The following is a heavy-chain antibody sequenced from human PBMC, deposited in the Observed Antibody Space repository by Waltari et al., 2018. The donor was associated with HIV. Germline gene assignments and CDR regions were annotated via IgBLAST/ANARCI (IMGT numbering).Heavy chain of an antibody. Sequence: HRVESGGRWVQPGGSLRLSRAAPVVTSSSSSMSCGRQTPGRGLEWLSYITSEGRAKFYANSVKGRFTTSRENAKNSLCLEIKSLSDDDTAVYYCARDDQWAFDYWGQGTLVIVSS. J-gene: IGHJ4*02. CDR1: VVTSSSSS. CDR3: ARDDQWAFDY. D-gene: IGHD1-26*01. V-gene: IGHV3-48*02. CDR2: ITSEGRAK.